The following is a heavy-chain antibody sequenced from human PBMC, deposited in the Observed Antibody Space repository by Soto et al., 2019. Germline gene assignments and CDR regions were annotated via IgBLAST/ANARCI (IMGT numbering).Heavy chain of an antibody. CDR2: IYHSGST. J-gene: IGHJ5*02. CDR1: GGSISSSNW. CDR3: ARDSAGRDDILTGYYPYNWFDP. V-gene: IGHV4-4*02. D-gene: IGHD3-9*01. Sequence: SETLSLTCAVSGGSISSSNWWSWVRQPPGKGLEWIGEIYHSGSTNYNPSLKSRVTISVDKSKNQFSLKLSSVTAADTAVYYCARDSAGRDDILTGYYPYNWFDPWGQGTLVTVSS.